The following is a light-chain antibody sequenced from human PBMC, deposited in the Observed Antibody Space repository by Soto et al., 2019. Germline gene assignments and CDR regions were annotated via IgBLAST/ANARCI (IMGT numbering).Light chain of an antibody. CDR3: QQYGKSPYA. CDR1: QSVSSNY. CDR2: GAS. Sequence: EIVLTQSPGTLSLSPGERATLSCRASQSVSSNYLAWYQQKSGQAPRLLIYGASSRATGIPDRFSGSGSGTDFTLTISKLEPEDFAVYYCQQYGKSPYAFGQGTELES. J-gene: IGKJ2*01. V-gene: IGKV3-20*01.